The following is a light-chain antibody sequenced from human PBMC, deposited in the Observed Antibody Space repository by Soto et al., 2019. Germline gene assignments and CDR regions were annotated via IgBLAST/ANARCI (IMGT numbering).Light chain of an antibody. CDR3: QQYDTYSRT. CDR2: EGS. V-gene: IGKV1-5*03. Sequence: DIQMTQSPSALSASVGDRVTITCRASQSVSNWLARYRQKPGEAPKLLIYEGSTLERGVPSRFSGSGSGTEFPLTLSCLQPDDFAPFFCQQYDTYSRTFGQGTKVEVK. CDR1: QSVSNW. J-gene: IGKJ1*01.